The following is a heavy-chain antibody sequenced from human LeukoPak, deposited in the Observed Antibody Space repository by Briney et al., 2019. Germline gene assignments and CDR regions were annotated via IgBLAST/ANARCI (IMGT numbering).Heavy chain of an antibody. D-gene: IGHD5-12*01. J-gene: IGHJ4*02. CDR3: VRDGGVSGYDLLDY. Sequence: GGSLRLSCAASGFTFSHYWMTWVRQAPGKGLDGVAQINQDGSEEYYMDSVKARFTISRDNAKNSVFLQMNSLRAEDTAVYYCVRDGGVSGYDLLDYWGQGTLVTVSS. CDR2: INQDGSEE. CDR1: GFTFSHYW. V-gene: IGHV3-7*01.